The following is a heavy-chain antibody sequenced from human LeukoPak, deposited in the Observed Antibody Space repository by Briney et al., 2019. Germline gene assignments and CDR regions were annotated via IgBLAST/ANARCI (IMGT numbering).Heavy chain of an antibody. Sequence: SVKVSCKASGYTFTSYGISWVRQAPGQGLEWMGRIIPILGIANYAQKFQGRVTITADKSTSTAYMELSSLRSENTAVYYCAREAAGTDYFDYWGQGTLVTVSS. CDR2: IIPILGIA. V-gene: IGHV1-69*04. J-gene: IGHJ4*02. CDR3: AREAAGTDYFDY. CDR1: GYTFTSYG. D-gene: IGHD6-13*01.